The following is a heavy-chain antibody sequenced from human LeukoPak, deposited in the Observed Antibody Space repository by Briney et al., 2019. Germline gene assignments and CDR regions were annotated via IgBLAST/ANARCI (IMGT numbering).Heavy chain of an antibody. J-gene: IGHJ4*02. D-gene: IGHD2-15*01. CDR1: GYTFTGYY. CDR3: ARDIYCSGGSCYPPFDY. Sequence: GASEKVSCKASGYTFTGYYMHWVRQAPGQGLEWMGWINPNSGGTNYAQKFQGRVTMTRDTSISTAYMELSRLRSDDTAVYYCARDIYCSGGSCYPPFDYWGQGTLVTVSS. V-gene: IGHV1-2*02. CDR2: INPNSGGT.